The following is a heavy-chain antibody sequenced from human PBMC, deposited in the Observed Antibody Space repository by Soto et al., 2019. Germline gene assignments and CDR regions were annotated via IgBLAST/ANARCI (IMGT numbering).Heavy chain of an antibody. Sequence: GGSLRLSCAASGFTVKNYQMNWVRQAPGKGLEWVSVIYSGGVTYYPDSVKGRFTIIRGTSRNSVYLQMNSLRADDTAIYYCARDPSTTGYYGLDVWGQGTTVTVSS. CDR2: IYSGGVT. V-gene: IGHV3-53*01. CDR3: ARDPSTTGYYGLDV. J-gene: IGHJ6*02. CDR1: GFTVKNYQ.